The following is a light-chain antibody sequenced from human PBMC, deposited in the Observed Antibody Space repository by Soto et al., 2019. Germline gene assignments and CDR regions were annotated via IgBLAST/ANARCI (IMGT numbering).Light chain of an antibody. CDR1: SSDVGGYYY. J-gene: IGLJ1*01. V-gene: IGLV2-11*01. CDR2: DVN. CDR3: CSYAGTYAFDV. Sequence: QSVLTQPRSVSGSPGQSVTISCTGTSSDVGGYYYVSWYQQHPGKAPKLMIYDVNKRPSGVPDRFSASKSGITASLTISGLQAEDEADYYCCSYAGTYAFDVFGTGTKLTVL.